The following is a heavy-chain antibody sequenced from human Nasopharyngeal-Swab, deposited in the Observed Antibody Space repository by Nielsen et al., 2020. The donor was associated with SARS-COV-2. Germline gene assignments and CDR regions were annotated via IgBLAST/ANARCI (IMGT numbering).Heavy chain of an antibody. J-gene: IGHJ4*02. Sequence: ASVKVSCKASGYTFTSYDINWVRQATGQGLEWMGWMNPNSGNTGYAQKFQGRVTMTRNTSTSTAYMELSSLRSEDTAAYYCAREGGYCSGGSCYDYWGQGTLVTVSS. CDR3: AREGGYCSGGSCYDY. CDR1: GYTFTSYD. V-gene: IGHV1-8*01. CDR2: MNPNSGNT. D-gene: IGHD2-15*01.